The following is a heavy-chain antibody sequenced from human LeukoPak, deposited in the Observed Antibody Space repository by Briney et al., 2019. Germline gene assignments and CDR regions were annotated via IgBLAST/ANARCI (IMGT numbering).Heavy chain of an antibody. J-gene: IGHJ4*02. CDR1: GFTFTTYS. Sequence: GGSLRLSCAASGFTFTTYSMNWVRQAPGQGLELVSSITSSSTSMYYADSVKGRFTIFRDNANNSLYLQMISLRAEDTAVYYCARTYYYILTGYNPYFDYWGQGTLVTVSS. V-gene: IGHV3-21*01. CDR2: ITSSSTSM. D-gene: IGHD3-9*01. CDR3: ARTYYYILTGYNPYFDY.